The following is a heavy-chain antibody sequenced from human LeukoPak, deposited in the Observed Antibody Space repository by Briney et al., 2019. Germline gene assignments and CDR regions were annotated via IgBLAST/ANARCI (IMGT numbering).Heavy chain of an antibody. CDR1: GFTFSSYG. CDR3: AREGTAAAGKRRSSQFDY. V-gene: IGHV3-33*01. Sequence: GGSLRLSCAASGFTFSSYGMHWVRQAPGKGLEWVAVIWYDGSNKYYADSVKCRFTISRDNSKNTPYLQMNSLRAEDTAVYYCAREGTAAAGKRRSSQFDYWGQGTLVTVSS. CDR2: IWYDGSNK. J-gene: IGHJ4*02. D-gene: IGHD6-13*01.